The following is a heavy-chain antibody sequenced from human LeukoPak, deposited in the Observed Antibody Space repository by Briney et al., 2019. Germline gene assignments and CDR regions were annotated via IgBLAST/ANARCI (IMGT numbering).Heavy chain of an antibody. Sequence: GGSLRLSCAASGFTFSSYWMHWVRQAPGKGLAWVSRINSDGSSTSYADSVKGRFTISRDNAKNTLYLQMNSLRAEDTAVYYCARAAVAGWPYWGQGTLVTVSS. CDR1: GFTFSSYW. CDR3: ARAAVAGWPY. J-gene: IGHJ4*02. V-gene: IGHV3-74*01. D-gene: IGHD6-19*01. CDR2: INSDGSST.